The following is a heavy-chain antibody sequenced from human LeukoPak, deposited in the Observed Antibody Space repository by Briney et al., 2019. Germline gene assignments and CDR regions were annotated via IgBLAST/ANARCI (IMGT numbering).Heavy chain of an antibody. CDR2: MNPNSGNT. J-gene: IGHJ4*02. V-gene: IGHV1-8*01. CDR3: ARDRGVSSWYGVDY. Sequence: ASVKVSCKASGYTFTSYDINWVRQATGQGLEWMGWMNPNSGNTGYAQKFQGRVTMTRNTSISTAYMELSSLRSEDTAVYYCARDRGVSSWYGVDYWGQGTLVTVSS. CDR1: GYTFTSYD. D-gene: IGHD6-13*01.